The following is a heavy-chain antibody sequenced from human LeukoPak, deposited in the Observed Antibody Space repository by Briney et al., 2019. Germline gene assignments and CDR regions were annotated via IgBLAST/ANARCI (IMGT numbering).Heavy chain of an antibody. V-gene: IGHV4-30-4*01. CDR2: IHYSGAT. Sequence: SETLSLTCTVSGDSVTSGDSYWSWIRQPPGKGLEWIGYIHYSGATSYNPSLKSRLKISIDTSKSQLTLKLSSVTAADTAVYYCARVLRFLERSPHHYYYYYMDVWGTGTTVTVSS. J-gene: IGHJ6*03. CDR1: GDSVTSGDSY. D-gene: IGHD3-3*01. CDR3: ARVLRFLERSPHHYYYYYMDV.